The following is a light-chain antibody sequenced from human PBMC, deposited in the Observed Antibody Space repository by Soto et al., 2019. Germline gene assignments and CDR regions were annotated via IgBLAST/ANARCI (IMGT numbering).Light chain of an antibody. CDR2: DVS. V-gene: IGLV2-14*01. J-gene: IGLJ1*01. Sequence: QSALTQPASVSGPPGQSIAISCTGTRSDIGNYNYVSWYQQHPGKAPKLMIYDVSNRPSGVSDRFSGSKSGNTASLTISWLQAEDEADYYCSSYTTSSTYVFGTGTKVTVL. CDR1: RSDIGNYNY. CDR3: SSYTTSSTYV.